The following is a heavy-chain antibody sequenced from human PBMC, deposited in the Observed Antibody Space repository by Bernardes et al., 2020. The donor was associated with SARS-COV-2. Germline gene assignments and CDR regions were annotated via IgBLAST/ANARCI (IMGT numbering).Heavy chain of an antibody. CDR2: ISSGGSYT. V-gene: IGHV3-48*02. J-gene: IGHJ4*02. CDR1: GFNFGTYK. Sequence: GGSLRLSCVASGFNFGTYKMSWVRQAPGKGLEWLSHISSGGSYTYYTDSVTARFTISRDNAKNSLYLQMNSLRDEDTAVYYCARGSLFYHNDEGPFHDWGQGTLVTVSS. D-gene: IGHD2-2*01. CDR3: ARGSLFYHNDEGPFHD.